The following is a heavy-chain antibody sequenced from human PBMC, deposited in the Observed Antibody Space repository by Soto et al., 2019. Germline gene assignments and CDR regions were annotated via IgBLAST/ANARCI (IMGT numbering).Heavy chain of an antibody. CDR3: ARHIDVVVPAAPYYYYYYMDV. CDR2: IYPGDSDT. CDR1: GYSFTSYW. V-gene: IGHV5-51*01. D-gene: IGHD2-2*01. Sequence: PGESLKISCKGSGYSFTSYWIGWVRQMPGKGLEWMGIIYPGDSDTRYSPSFQGQVTISADKSISTAYLQWSSLKASDTAMYYCARHIDVVVPAAPYYYYYYMDVWGKGTTVTVSS. J-gene: IGHJ6*03.